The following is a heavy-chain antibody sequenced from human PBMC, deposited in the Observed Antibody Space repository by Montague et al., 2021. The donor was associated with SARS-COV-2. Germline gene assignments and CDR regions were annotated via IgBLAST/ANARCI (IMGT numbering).Heavy chain of an antibody. CDR3: ARDIGGSTVTTGGFDY. D-gene: IGHD4-17*01. CDR1: GGSISSSGYY. CDR2: IYYSGST. V-gene: IGHV4-39*07. Sequence: SETLSLTCTVSGGSISSSGYYWGWIRQPPGKGLEWIGSIYYSGSTYYNPSLKSRVTISVDTSKNQFSLKLSSVTAADTAVYYCARDIGGSTVTTGGFDYWGQGTLVTVSS. J-gene: IGHJ4*02.